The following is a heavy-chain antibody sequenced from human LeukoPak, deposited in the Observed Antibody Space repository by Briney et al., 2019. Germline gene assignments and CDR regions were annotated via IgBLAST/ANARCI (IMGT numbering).Heavy chain of an antibody. J-gene: IGHJ6*03. CDR1: GGSISSSLYY. D-gene: IGHD5/OR15-5a*01. V-gene: IGHV4-39*07. CDR3: ARGTVSMYYMDV. Sequence: SETLSLTCTVSGGSISSSLYYWGWIRQPPGKGLEWIANIYYSGSTNYNPSLKSRVTISLDTSKNQFSLRLSSVTAADTAVYYCARGTVSMYYMDVWGKGTTVTISS. CDR2: IYYSGST.